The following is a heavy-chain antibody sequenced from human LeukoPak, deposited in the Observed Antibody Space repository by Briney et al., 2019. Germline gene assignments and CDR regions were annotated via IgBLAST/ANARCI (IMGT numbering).Heavy chain of an antibody. CDR1: GFSFSTNG. V-gene: IGHV3-30*18. J-gene: IGHJ6*02. CDR3: AKGSVPAPIGMDV. Sequence: PGGSLRLSCAASGFSFSTNGMHWVRQTPGKGLEWVATTSYDASNKYYADSVRGRFTISRDNSKNTPYLQMNSLRPEDTAVYYCAKGSVPAPIGMDVWGQGTTVTVSS. D-gene: IGHD2-2*01. CDR2: TSYDASNK.